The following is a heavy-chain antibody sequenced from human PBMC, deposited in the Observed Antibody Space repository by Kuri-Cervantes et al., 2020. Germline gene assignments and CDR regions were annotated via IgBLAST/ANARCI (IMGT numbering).Heavy chain of an antibody. J-gene: IGHJ3*02. D-gene: IGHD3-22*01. Sequence: ASVKVSCKASGYTFTNYGLSWVRQAPGQGPEWVGWISAFNGNTNYVQKLRGRITMTTDTSTSTAYMELRSLRSDDTAVYYCARDFPPRDSSGYYYVQGAFDIWGQGTMVTVSS. CDR1: GYTFTNYG. CDR2: ISAFNGNT. V-gene: IGHV1-18*01. CDR3: ARDFPPRDSSGYYYVQGAFDI.